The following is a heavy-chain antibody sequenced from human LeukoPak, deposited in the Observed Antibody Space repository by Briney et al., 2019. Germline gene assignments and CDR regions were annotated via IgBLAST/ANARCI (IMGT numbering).Heavy chain of an antibody. CDR2: ISSSGSTI. CDR1: GFTFSSYA. Sequence: GGFLRLSCAASGFTFSSYAMSWVRQAPGKGLEWVSYISSSGSTIYYADSVKGRFTISRDNAKNSLFLQMDGLRVEDTAVYYCATSGFSGYDHPSWGQGTLVTVSS. D-gene: IGHD5-12*01. V-gene: IGHV3-48*03. CDR3: ATSGFSGYDHPS. J-gene: IGHJ5*02.